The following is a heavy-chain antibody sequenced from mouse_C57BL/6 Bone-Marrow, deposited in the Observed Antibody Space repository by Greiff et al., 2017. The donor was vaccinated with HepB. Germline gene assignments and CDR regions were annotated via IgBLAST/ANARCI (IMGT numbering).Heavy chain of an antibody. Sequence: EVKLQQSGPVLVKPGASVKMSCKASGYTFTDYYMNWVKQSHGKSLEWIGVINPYNGGTSYNQKFKGKATLTVDKSSSTAYMELNSLTSEDSAVYYCARRNYGSSTDYYAMDYWGQGTSVTVSS. CDR2: INPYNGGT. J-gene: IGHJ4*01. CDR1: GYTFTDYY. V-gene: IGHV1-19*01. CDR3: ARRNYGSSTDYYAMDY. D-gene: IGHD1-1*01.